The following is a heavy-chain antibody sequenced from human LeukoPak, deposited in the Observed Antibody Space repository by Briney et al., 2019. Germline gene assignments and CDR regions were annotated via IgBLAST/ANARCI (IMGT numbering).Heavy chain of an antibody. CDR2: IRDSGET. V-gene: IGHV3-66*03. J-gene: IGHJ5*01. CDR1: GFLVNNYY. D-gene: IGHD4-17*01. Sequence: GGSLRLSCTVSGFLVNNYYMSWFRQAPGKGLEWVSLIRDSGETFYADSVKGRFTISRDNSKNTMFLQMNRLTIDDTAVYFCARDRAVTQFWVEFDSWGQGTLVTVSS. CDR3: ARDRAVTQFWVEFDS.